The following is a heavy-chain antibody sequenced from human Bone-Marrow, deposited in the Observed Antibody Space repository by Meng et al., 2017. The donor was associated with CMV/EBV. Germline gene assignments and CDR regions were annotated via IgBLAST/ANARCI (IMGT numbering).Heavy chain of an antibody. D-gene: IGHD3-9*01. CDR2: IKQDGSEK. J-gene: IGHJ6*02. V-gene: IGHV3-7*01. CDR1: GFTFSSYW. Sequence: GESLKISCAASGFTFSSYWMSWVRQAPGKGLEWVANIKQDGSEKYYVDSVKGRFTISRDNAKNSLYLQMNSLRAEDTAVYYCARDPVSGYFDWLVGLGNYYYGMDGWGQGTTVTVSS. CDR3: ARDPVSGYFDWLVGLGNYYYGMDG.